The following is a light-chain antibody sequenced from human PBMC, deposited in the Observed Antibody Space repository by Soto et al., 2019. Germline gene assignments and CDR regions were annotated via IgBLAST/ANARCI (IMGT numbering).Light chain of an antibody. CDR1: QSVSRS. CDR3: QQRSNS. Sequence: EIVLTQSPATLSLSPGDRATLSCRASQSVSRSLTWYQQKPGQAPRLLIYDASTRATGIPPRFSGSGSGTDFTLTISSPEPEDFAVYYCQQRSNSFGGGTKVDIK. CDR2: DAS. V-gene: IGKV3-11*01. J-gene: IGKJ4*01.